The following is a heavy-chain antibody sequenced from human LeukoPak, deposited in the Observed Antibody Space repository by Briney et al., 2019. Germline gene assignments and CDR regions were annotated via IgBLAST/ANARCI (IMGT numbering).Heavy chain of an antibody. V-gene: IGHV3-11*04. D-gene: IGHD2-2*01. CDR2: ISSSGSTI. CDR3: ARARRDCSSTSCYHYFDY. J-gene: IGHJ4*02. CDR1: GFTFSDYY. Sequence: GGSLRLSCAASGFTFSDYYMSWIRQAPGKGLEWVSYISSSGSTIYYADSVKGRFTISRDNAKNSLYLQMNSLRAEDTAVYYCARARRDCSSTSCYHYFDYWGQGTLVTVSS.